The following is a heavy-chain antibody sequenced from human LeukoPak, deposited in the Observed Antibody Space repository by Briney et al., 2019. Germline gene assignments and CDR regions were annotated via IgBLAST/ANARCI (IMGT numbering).Heavy chain of an antibody. Sequence: GGSLRLSCAASGFTFSSYSMNWVRQAPGKGLEWVSSISSSSSYIYYADSVKGRFTISRDNAKNSLYLQMNSLRAEDTAVYYCARKSRELGVPDYWGQGTLVTVSS. D-gene: IGHD1-26*01. J-gene: IGHJ4*02. CDR3: ARKSRELGVPDY. V-gene: IGHV3-21*01. CDR1: GFTFSSYS. CDR2: ISSSSSYI.